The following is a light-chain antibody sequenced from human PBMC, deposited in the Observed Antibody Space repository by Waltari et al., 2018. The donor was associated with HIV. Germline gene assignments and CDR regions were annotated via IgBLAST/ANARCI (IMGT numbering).Light chain of an antibody. CDR3: QQLSTYPYT. J-gene: IGKJ2*01. V-gene: IGKV1-9*01. CDR1: QGISSY. Sequence: DIQLTQSPSFLSASVGDRVTITCRASQGISSYLVWYQQKPGKAPNLLIYAASTLESGVPSRFSGSGSGTEFTLTISSLQPEDFATYYCQQLSTYPYTFGQGTKLEIK. CDR2: AAS.